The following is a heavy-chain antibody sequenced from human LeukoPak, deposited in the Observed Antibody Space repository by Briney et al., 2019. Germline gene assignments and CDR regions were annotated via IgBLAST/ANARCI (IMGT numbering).Heavy chain of an antibody. CDR3: ARGGGSYYDASVDY. CDR1: GGSFSGYY. D-gene: IGHD1-26*01. CDR2: IYYSGST. Sequence: PSETLSLTCAVYGGSFSGYYWSWIRQPPGKGLEWIGYIYYSGSTYYNPSLKSRVTISVDTSKNQFSLKLSSVTAADTAVYYCARGGGSYYDASVDYWGQGTLVTVSS. V-gene: IGHV4-30-4*08. J-gene: IGHJ4*02.